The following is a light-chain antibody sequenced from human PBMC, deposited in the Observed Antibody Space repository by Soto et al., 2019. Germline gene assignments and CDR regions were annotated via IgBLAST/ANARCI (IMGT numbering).Light chain of an antibody. Sequence: DIQMTQSPSSLSASVGDSVTITCRASQSVSRWLAWYQQKPGKAPKLLIYDASSLNSGVPSRFSGSQSGTEFTLTITSLLPDDFATYFCQQYSSHSLPTFGGGTKVDIK. CDR1: QSVSRW. CDR3: QQYSSHSLPT. V-gene: IGKV1-5*01. CDR2: DAS. J-gene: IGKJ4*01.